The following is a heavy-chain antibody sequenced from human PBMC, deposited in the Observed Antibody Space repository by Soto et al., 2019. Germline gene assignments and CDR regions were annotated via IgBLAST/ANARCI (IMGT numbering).Heavy chain of an antibody. D-gene: IGHD3-9*01. Sequence: GGSLRLSCSASGFKFSNYAMSWVRQAPGKGLEWVSLISATGGGTYYADSVKGRFTISRDNSHNTLYLQVHSLTAEDTAVYYCAKDRREGGNSAFYFDFRGQGAQVTVS. J-gene: IGHJ1*01. CDR3: AKDRREGGNSAFYFDF. CDR1: GFKFSNYA. V-gene: IGHV3-23*01. CDR2: ISATGGGT.